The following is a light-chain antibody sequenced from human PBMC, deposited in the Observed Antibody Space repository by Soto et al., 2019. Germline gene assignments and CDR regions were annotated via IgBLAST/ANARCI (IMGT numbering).Light chain of an antibody. V-gene: IGLV2-14*03. J-gene: IGLJ1*01. CDR2: DVS. CDR1: NSDVGGYEY. CDR3: ISYTSINLYV. Sequence: QSVLNQPASVFWSPGQSISISCTGTNSDVGGYEYVSWYQHHAGKAPKLMIYDVSSRPSGVSSRFSGSKSGNTASLTISGLQAEDEADYYCISYTSINLYVLGTGTKVTVL.